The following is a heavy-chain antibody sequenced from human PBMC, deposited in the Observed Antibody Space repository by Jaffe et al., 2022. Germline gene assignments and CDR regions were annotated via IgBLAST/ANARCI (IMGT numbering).Heavy chain of an antibody. Sequence: EVQLVESGGGLVKPGGSLRLSCAASGFTFTAYSINWVRQAPGKGLEWVSSISSSGSYIYYADSVKGRFTISRDNAKNSLFLQMNSLRAEDTAVYYCARDRAYYYSSGNYPDFDYWGQGTLVTVSS. J-gene: IGHJ4*02. CDR1: GFTFTAYS. V-gene: IGHV3-21*01. CDR3: ARDRAYYYSSGNYPDFDY. CDR2: ISSSGSYI. D-gene: IGHD3-10*01.